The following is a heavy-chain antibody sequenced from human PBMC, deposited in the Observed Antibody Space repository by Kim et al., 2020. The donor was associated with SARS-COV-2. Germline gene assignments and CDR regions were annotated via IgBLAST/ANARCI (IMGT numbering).Heavy chain of an antibody. CDR1: GYTFTNYH. CDR2: MDPVSGNT. V-gene: IGHV1-8*02. J-gene: IGHJ2*01. CDR3: VGNIGWGLKDWIFDL. D-gene: IGHD2-21*01. Sequence: ASVKFSCKAPGYTFTNYHINWERQATGQGPEWMGWMDPVSGNTGYAQKVQDRVIMTRDAFISTAYMELSSLRYEDPAVYICVGNIGWGLKDWIFDLWGRG.